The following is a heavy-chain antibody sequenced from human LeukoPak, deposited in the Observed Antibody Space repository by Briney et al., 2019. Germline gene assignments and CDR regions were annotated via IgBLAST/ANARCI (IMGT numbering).Heavy chain of an antibody. CDR1: GFTLSSYE. CDR3: ARDPTALQNWDDFTLDY. J-gene: IGHJ4*02. Sequence: PGGSLRLSCEASGFTLSSYEMNWVRQAPGKGPEWVAWISSSTGTVYYADSVKGRFTISRDNAENSLYLQMNSLRAEDTAVYYCARDPTALQNWDDFTLDYWGQGALVTVSS. CDR2: ISSSTGTV. V-gene: IGHV3-48*03. D-gene: IGHD1-1*01.